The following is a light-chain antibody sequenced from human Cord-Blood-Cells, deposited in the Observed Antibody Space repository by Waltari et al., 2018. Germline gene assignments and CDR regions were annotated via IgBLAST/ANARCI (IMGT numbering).Light chain of an antibody. Sequence: QSVLTQPPSVSAAPGQKVTISCSGRRSNHWNNYVSWYQQLPGTAPKLLIYENNKRPSGIPDRFSGSKSGTSATLGITGLQTGDEADYYCGTWDSSLSAYVFGTGTKVTVL. CDR1: RSNHWNNY. CDR2: ENN. V-gene: IGLV1-51*02. J-gene: IGLJ1*01. CDR3: GTWDSSLSAYV.